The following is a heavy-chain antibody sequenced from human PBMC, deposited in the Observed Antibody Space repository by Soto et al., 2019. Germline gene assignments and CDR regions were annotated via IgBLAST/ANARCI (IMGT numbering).Heavy chain of an antibody. CDR1: GYTFMTNY. CDR2: INPSGGST. CDR3: ARGGNHWSYYYYGMDV. Sequence: QVQLVQSGAEVKKPGASVRVSCKASGYTFMTNYMHWVRQAPGQGLEWMGLINPSGGSTSYAQKFQGRVTMTRDTSTSADYMDLSSLRSEDTAVYYCARGGNHWSYYYYGMDVWGQGTTVTVSS. V-gene: IGHV1-46*01. D-gene: IGHD2-8*02. J-gene: IGHJ6*02.